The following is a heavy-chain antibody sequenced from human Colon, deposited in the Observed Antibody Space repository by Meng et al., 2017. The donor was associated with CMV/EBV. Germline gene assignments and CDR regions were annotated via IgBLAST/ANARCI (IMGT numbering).Heavy chain of an antibody. CDR2: IYYSGYT. V-gene: IGHV4-39*07. CDR1: GGSISSSTYY. CDR3: ATDYGDYYFDR. Sequence: QLQLQESGPGLVKPSETLSLTCTVSGGSISSSTYYWGWIRQTPGKGLELIGNIYYSGYTYYNPSLKSRLTISVDTSKNQFSLKLTSVTAADTAVYYCATDYGDYYFDRWGQGTLVTSPQ. D-gene: IGHD4-17*01. J-gene: IGHJ4*02.